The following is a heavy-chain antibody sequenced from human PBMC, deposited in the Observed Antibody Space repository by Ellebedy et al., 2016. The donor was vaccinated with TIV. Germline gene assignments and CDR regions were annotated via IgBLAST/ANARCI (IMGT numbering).Heavy chain of an antibody. J-gene: IGHJ6*02. Sequence: GESLKISXAASGFTFSSYAMSWVRQAPGKGLEWVSGISFSGGSTYYADSVKGRFTISRDNSKNTLYLQMNSLRADDTAVYYCGAITVVRGGYYYYGMDVWGQGTTVTASS. CDR1: GFTFSSYA. CDR3: GAITVVRGGYYYYGMDV. CDR2: ISFSGGST. V-gene: IGHV3-23*01. D-gene: IGHD3-10*01.